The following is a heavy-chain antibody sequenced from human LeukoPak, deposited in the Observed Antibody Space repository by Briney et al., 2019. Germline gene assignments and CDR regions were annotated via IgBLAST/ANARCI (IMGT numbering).Heavy chain of an antibody. D-gene: IGHD3-3*01. CDR1: GYSISSGYY. CDR3: VRRWGVVFDY. J-gene: IGHJ4*02. Sequence: PSETLSLTCAVSGYSISSGYYWGWIRQPPGKGLEWIGSIYHSGSTYYNPSLKSRVTISVDTSKNQFSLKLSSVTAADTAVYYCVRRWGVVFDYWGQGTLVTVSS. CDR2: IYHSGST. V-gene: IGHV4-38-2*01.